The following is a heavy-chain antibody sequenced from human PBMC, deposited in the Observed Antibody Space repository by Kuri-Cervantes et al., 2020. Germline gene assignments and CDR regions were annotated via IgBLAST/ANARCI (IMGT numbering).Heavy chain of an antibody. CDR3: ARTGYSYGYALRYYYYYYMDV. J-gene: IGHJ6*03. D-gene: IGHD5-18*01. CDR2: INHSGST. CDR1: GGSFSGYY. Sequence: SETLSLTCAVYGGSFSGYYWSWIRQPPGKGLEWIGEINHSGSTNYNPSLKSRVTISVDTSKNQFSLKLSSVTAADTAVYYCARTGYSYGYALRYYYYYYMDVWGKGTTVTVSS. V-gene: IGHV4-34*01.